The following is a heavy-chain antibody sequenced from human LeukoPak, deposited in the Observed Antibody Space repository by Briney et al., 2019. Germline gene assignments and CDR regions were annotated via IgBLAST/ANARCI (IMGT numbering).Heavy chain of an antibody. J-gene: IGHJ5*02. V-gene: IGHV4-34*01. Sequence: SETLSLTCAVYGGSFSGYYWSWIRQPPGKGLEWIGEINHSGSTNYNPSLKSRVTISVDTSKNQFSLKLSSVTAADTAVYYCARGRIKYCSGGSCYSGNGWFDPWGQGTLVTVSS. CDR2: INHSGST. CDR3: ARGRIKYCSGGSCYSGNGWFDP. D-gene: IGHD2-15*01. CDR1: GGSFSGYY.